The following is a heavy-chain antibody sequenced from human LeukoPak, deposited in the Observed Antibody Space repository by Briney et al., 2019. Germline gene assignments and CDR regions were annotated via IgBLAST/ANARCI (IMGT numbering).Heavy chain of an antibody. D-gene: IGHD6-13*01. CDR1: GGSISSYY. Sequence: KTSETLSLTCTVSGGSISSYYWSWIRQPPGKGLEWIGYIYYSGSTNYNPSLKSRVTISLDTSKNQFSLRLSSVTAADTAVYYCARARYNSNWALDYWGQGTLVTVSS. V-gene: IGHV4-59*01. CDR3: ARARYNSNWALDY. CDR2: IYYSGST. J-gene: IGHJ4*02.